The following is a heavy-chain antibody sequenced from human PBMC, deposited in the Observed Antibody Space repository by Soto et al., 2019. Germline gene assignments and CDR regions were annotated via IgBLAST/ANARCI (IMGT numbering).Heavy chain of an antibody. Sequence: ASVKVSCKVSGYTLTELSMHWVRQAPGKGLEWMGGFDPEDDETIYAQKFQGRVTMTEDTSTDTAYMELSSLRSEDTAVYYCATTVGDYDIYYFDYWGQGTLVTVSS. D-gene: IGHD4-17*01. CDR3: ATTVGDYDIYYFDY. J-gene: IGHJ4*02. CDR1: GYTLTELS. CDR2: FDPEDDET. V-gene: IGHV1-24*01.